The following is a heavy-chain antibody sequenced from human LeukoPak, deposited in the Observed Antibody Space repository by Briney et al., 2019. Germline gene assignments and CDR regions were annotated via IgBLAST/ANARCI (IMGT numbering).Heavy chain of an antibody. CDR2: ISGSGGST. CDR1: RFTFSSYA. V-gene: IGHV3-23*01. CDR3: AKGRGSSSRMIFDF. Sequence: GGCLRLSCAASRFTFSSYAMMWVRRPPAKGVEWGSGISGSGGSTYYADSVKGWLTISRDNSKNTLYLQVNSLRAEDTAVYYCAKGRGSSSRMIFDFWGQGTLVTVSS. J-gene: IGHJ4*02. D-gene: IGHD6-13*01.